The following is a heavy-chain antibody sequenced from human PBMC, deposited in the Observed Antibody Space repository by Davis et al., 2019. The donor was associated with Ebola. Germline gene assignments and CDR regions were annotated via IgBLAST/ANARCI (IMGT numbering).Heavy chain of an antibody. CDR1: GFTFSGYW. CDR3: ARDFTTPFDY. Sequence: HTGGSLRLSCAASGFTFSGYWMHWVRQAAGKGLVWVSRIKSDGSSISYADSVKGRFTISRDNSKNTLYLQMNSLRAEDTAVYYCARDFTTPFDYWGQGTLVTVSS. D-gene: IGHD1-14*01. J-gene: IGHJ4*02. CDR2: IKSDGSSI. V-gene: IGHV3-74*01.